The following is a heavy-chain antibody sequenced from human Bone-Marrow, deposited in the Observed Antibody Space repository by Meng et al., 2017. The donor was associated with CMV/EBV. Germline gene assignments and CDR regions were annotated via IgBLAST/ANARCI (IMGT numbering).Heavy chain of an antibody. CDR3: ARGLRGVRFLEWLPYYFDY. Sequence: SFSGYYWSWIRQPPGKGLEWIEEINHSGSTNYNPSLKSRVTISVDTSKNQFSLKLSSVTAADTAVYYCARGLRGVRFLEWLPYYFDYWGQGTLVTVSA. CDR1: SFSGYY. J-gene: IGHJ4*02. CDR2: INHSGST. D-gene: IGHD3-3*01. V-gene: IGHV4-34*01.